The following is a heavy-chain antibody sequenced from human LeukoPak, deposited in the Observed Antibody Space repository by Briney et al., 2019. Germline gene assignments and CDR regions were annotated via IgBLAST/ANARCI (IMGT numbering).Heavy chain of an antibody. V-gene: IGHV3-30-3*01. D-gene: IGHD1-26*01. Sequence: GGSLRLSCAASGFTVSSNYMSWVRQAPGKGLEWVAVISYDGSNKYYADSVKGRFTISRDNSKNTLYLQMNSLRAEDTAVYYCARRGSAYSGSSTFDYWGQGTLVTVSS. J-gene: IGHJ4*02. CDR2: ISYDGSNK. CDR3: ARRGSAYSGSSTFDY. CDR1: GFTVSSNY.